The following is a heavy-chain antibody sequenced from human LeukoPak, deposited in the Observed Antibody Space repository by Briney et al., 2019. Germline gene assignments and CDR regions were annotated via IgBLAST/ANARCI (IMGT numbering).Heavy chain of an antibody. CDR3: ARHLASSDVDYVFDH. J-gene: IGHJ4*02. V-gene: IGHV4-61*02. Sequence: SETLSLTCSVSGDSICSGNNYWSWIRQPAGKPLEWVGRIYSSGGTTYNPSLKSRVSISVDTSRNQISLWLNSVTAADTAVYYCARHLASSDVDYVFDHWGQGTLVTVSS. CDR1: GDSICSGNNY. D-gene: IGHD4-17*01. CDR2: IYSSGGT.